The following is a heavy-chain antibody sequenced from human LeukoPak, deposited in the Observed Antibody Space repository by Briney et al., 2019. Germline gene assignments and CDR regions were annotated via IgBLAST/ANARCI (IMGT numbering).Heavy chain of an antibody. J-gene: IGHJ4*02. D-gene: IGHD1-26*01. Sequence: SVKVSCKASGGTFSSYAISWVRQAPGQGLEWMGRIIPILGIADYAQKFQGRVTITADKSTSTAYMELSSLRSEDTAVYYCARAGGWELNYWGQGTLVTVSS. CDR2: IIPILGIA. CDR1: GGTFSSYA. V-gene: IGHV1-69*04. CDR3: ARAGGWELNY.